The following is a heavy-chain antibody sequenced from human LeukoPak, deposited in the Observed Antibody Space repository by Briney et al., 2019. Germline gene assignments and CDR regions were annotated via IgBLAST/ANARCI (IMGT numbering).Heavy chain of an antibody. CDR2: ISSSSNTI. CDR3: ARDPYNGYYGDDYYYYMDV. V-gene: IGHV3-48*01. Sequence: GGSLRLSCAASGFTFSSSSMNWVRQAPGKGLEWVSCISSSSNTIYYADSVKGRFTISRDNAKDSLYLQMNSLRAEDTAVYYCARDPYNGYYGDDYYYYMDVWGKGTTVTISS. J-gene: IGHJ6*03. D-gene: IGHD4-17*01. CDR1: GFTFSSSS.